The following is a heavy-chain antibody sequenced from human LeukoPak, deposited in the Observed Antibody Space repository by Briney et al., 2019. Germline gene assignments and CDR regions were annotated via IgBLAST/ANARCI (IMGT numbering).Heavy chain of an antibody. D-gene: IGHD3-22*01. CDR1: GGSISSGSYH. Sequence: SQTLSLTCTVSGGSISSGSYHWSWIRQPAGKGLEWIGRIYTSGSTNYNPSLKSRVTISVDTSKNQFSLKLSSVTAADTAVYYCAREPYYYDSSGYYGWFDPWGQGTLVTVSS. J-gene: IGHJ5*02. CDR2: IYTSGST. CDR3: AREPYYYDSSGYYGWFDP. V-gene: IGHV4-61*02.